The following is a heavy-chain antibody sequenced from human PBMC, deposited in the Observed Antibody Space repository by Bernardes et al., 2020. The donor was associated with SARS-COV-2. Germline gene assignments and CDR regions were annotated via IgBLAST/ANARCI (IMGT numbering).Heavy chain of an antibody. CDR2: ISSSATTI. V-gene: IGHV3-48*03. CDR3: AGGGGGSGYCRDGSCYHSNGMDV. Sequence: GGSLRLSCATSGFTFSIYEMNWVRQAPGKGLEWVSVISSSATTIYYTDSVKRRFTISRDNARNSLYLQMNSLRAEDSAVYYCAGGGGGSGYCRDGSCYHSNGMDVGGRGTKVTVSS. J-gene: IGHJ6*02. D-gene: IGHD2-15*01. CDR1: GFTFSIYE.